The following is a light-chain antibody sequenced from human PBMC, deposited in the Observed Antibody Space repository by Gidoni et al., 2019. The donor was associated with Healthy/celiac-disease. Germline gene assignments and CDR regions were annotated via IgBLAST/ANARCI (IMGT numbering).Light chain of an antibody. Sequence: QSALTQPASVSGSPGQSITISCTGTSSDVGGYNYVSWYQQHPGKATTLMIYYVSNRPSGVSNRFAGSKAGNTASLTISGLQAEDEADYYCSSYTSSSVVFGGGTKLTVL. CDR1: SSDVGGYNY. J-gene: IGLJ2*01. V-gene: IGLV2-14*01. CDR2: YVS. CDR3: SSYTSSSVV.